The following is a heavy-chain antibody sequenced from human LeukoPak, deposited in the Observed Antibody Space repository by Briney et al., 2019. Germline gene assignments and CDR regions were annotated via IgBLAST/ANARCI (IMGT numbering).Heavy chain of an antibody. CDR1: GFTFSTNW. J-gene: IGHJ4*02. CDR3: VRFSRNLDN. D-gene: IGHD1-14*01. Sequence: GGSLRLSCAASGFTFSTNWMTWVRQAPGKGLEWVANIKEDGSQKYYVDSVKGRFTISRDNAKNSLYLQMNNLRAEGTAVYYCVRFSRNLDNWGQGTQVTVSS. CDR2: IKEDGSQK. V-gene: IGHV3-7*01.